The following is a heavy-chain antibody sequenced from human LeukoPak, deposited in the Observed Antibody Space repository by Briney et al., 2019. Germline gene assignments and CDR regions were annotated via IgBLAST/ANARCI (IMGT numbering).Heavy chain of an antibody. CDR3: ARGRLWFSYYYYMDV. Sequence: SVKVSCKASGGTFSSYAISWVRQAPGQGLEWMGGIIPIFGTANYAQKFQGRVTITTDESTSTAYMELSSLRSEDTAVYYCARGRLWFSYYYYMDVWGKGTTVTVSS. CDR1: GGTFSSYA. CDR2: IIPIFGTA. J-gene: IGHJ6*03. V-gene: IGHV1-69*05. D-gene: IGHD3-10*01.